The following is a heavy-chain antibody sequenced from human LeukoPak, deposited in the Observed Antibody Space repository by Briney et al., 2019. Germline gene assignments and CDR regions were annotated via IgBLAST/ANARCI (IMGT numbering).Heavy chain of an antibody. D-gene: IGHD1-14*01. CDR1: GGSVSSGSYY. J-gene: IGHJ4*02. CDR2: IYYSGST. CDR3: ARVGPTTDYYFDY. Sequence: SETLSLTCTVSGGSVSSGSYYGSWIRQPPGKGLEWIGYIYYSGSTNYNPSLKSRVTISEDTSKNQFSLKLSSVTAADTAVYCCARVGPTTDYYFDYWGQGTLVTVSS. V-gene: IGHV4-61*01.